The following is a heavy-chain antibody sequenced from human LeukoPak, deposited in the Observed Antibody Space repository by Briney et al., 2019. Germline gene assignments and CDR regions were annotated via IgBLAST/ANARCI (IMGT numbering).Heavy chain of an antibody. J-gene: IGHJ6*02. V-gene: IGHV3-30-3*01. CDR2: ISYDGSNK. CDR1: GFTFSSYA. CDR3: ARDGYCSSTSCLGIYGMDV. Sequence: PGGSLRLSCAASGFTFSSYAMHWVRQAPVKGLEWVAVISYDGSNKYYADSVKGRFTISRDNSKNTLYLQMNSLRAEDTAVYYCARDGYCSSTSCLGIYGMDVWGQGTTVTVSS. D-gene: IGHD2-2*03.